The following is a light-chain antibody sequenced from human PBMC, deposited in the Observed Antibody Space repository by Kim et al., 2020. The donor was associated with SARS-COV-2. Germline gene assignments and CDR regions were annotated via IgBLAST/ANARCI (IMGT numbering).Light chain of an antibody. V-gene: IGLV3-21*04. Sequence: APGQTASITCGRNNIASKSVHWYQQKPGRAPLLVIYYDSDRPSGIPERVSGSKFGNTATLTISRVEAGDEADYYCQLWDSSSDLVVFGGGTQLTVL. CDR2: YDS. CDR3: QLWDSSSDLVV. J-gene: IGLJ2*01. CDR1: NIASKS.